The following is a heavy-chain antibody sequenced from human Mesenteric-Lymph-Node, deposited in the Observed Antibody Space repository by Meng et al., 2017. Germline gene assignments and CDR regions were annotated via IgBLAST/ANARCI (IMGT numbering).Heavy chain of an antibody. V-gene: IGHV3-30*04. J-gene: IGHJ6*02. D-gene: IGHD2-2*01. CDR2: ISYDGSNK. CDR1: GFTFSSYA. Sequence: GESLKISCAASGFTFSSYAMHWVRQAPGKGLEWVAVISYDGSNKYYADSVKGRFTISRDNSKNTLYLQMNSLRSEDTAVYYCARPIYYCSRTSCYFYHFYGMDVWGQGTTVTVSS. CDR3: ARPIYYCSRTSCYFYHFYGMDV.